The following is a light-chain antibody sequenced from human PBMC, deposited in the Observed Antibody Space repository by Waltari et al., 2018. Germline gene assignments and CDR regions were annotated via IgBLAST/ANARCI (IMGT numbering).Light chain of an antibody. CDR1: QSISKY. V-gene: IGKV3-20*01. Sequence: EIELTQSPGTLSLSPGERATLSCRASQSISKYLAWYQQRPGQAPRLLIYAASNRATGIPDRFSGGGSGTDFSLTISRLEPEDFAVYYCQHHVRLPATFGQGTKVEIK. CDR3: QHHVRLPAT. J-gene: IGKJ1*01. CDR2: AAS.